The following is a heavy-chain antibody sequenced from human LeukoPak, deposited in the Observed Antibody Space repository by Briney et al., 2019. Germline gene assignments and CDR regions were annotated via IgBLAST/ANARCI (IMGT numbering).Heavy chain of an antibody. Sequence: GGSLRLSCAASGFTFSNHWMHWVLQTPGKGLVWVSRIRSDGGTIDYADSVRGRFTISRDNARNTLSLQMNSLGAEDTAVYYCVRETTASGNFFDSWGQGTLVTVSS. CDR1: GFTFSNHW. CDR2: IRSDGGTI. D-gene: IGHD4-17*01. V-gene: IGHV3-74*01. J-gene: IGHJ4*02. CDR3: VRETTASGNFFDS.